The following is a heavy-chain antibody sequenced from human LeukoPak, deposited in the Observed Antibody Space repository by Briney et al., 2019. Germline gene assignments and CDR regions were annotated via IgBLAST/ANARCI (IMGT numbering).Heavy chain of an antibody. V-gene: IGHV1-69*13. CDR1: GGTFSSYA. D-gene: IGHD3-9*01. CDR2: IIPIFGTA. J-gene: IGHJ5*02. Sequence: GASVRVSCKASGGTFSSYAISWVRQAPGQGLEWMGGIIPIFGTANYAQKFQGRVTITADESTSTAYMELSSLRSEDTAVYYCARGPYYDILTGQNWFDPWGQGTLVTVSS. CDR3: ARGPYYDILTGQNWFDP.